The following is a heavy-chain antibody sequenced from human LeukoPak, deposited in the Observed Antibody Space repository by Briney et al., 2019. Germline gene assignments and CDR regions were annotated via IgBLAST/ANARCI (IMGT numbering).Heavy chain of an antibody. V-gene: IGHV3-48*01. D-gene: IGHD3-3*01. J-gene: IGHJ4*02. CDR1: GFTFSMYG. CDR2: ISSSSSTI. Sequence: GGSLRLSCAASGFTFSMYGMNWVRQAPGKGLEWVSYISSSSSTIYYADSVKGRFTISRDNAKNSLYLQMNSLRAEDTAVYYCARGRFHALEWLMTFEYWGQGTLVAVSS. CDR3: ARGRFHALEWLMTFEY.